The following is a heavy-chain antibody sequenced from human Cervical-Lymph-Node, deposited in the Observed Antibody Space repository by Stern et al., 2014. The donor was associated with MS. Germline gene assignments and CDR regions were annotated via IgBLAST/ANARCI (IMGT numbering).Heavy chain of an antibody. Sequence: MQLVESGPGLVKPSETLSLTCSVSGDSISSSRYFWVWVRQPPGKGLEWIGTMHFSVNNYYSPSLKSRVTISADPSKNEFPLKLPSVTAADTALYFCARASVTVFGIVIGALDIWGQGTMVTVSS. CDR2: MHFSVNN. J-gene: IGHJ3*02. D-gene: IGHD3-3*01. V-gene: IGHV4-39*01. CDR1: GDSISSSRYF. CDR3: ARASVTVFGIVIGALDI.